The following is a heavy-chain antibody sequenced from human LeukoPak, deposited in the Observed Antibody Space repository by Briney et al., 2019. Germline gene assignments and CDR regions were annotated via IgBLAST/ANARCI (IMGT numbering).Heavy chain of an antibody. V-gene: IGHV3-23*01. CDR3: AKLLLD. CDR1: GFTLSSSA. CDR2: MTEGGAT. D-gene: IGHD3-22*01. Sequence: PGGSLRLSCAASGFTLSSSAMSWVRQAPGKGLEWVSVMTEGGATYYADSVRGRFIISRDNSKNMVYLQMNSLRVDDTAVYYCAKLLLDWGQRTLLTVSS. J-gene: IGHJ4*01.